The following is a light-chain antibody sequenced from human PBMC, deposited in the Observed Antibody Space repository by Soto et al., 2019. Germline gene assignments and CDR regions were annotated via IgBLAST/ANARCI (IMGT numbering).Light chain of an antibody. V-gene: IGKV1-33*01. CDR3: QHYDNLVLYT. CDR1: QDISNY. J-gene: IGKJ2*01. CDR2: EAS. Sequence: DIQMTQSPSSLSASVGDRVTITCQASQDISNYLNWYQQTPGKAPKLLIYEASELQTGVPSRFSGGGSGKNFTLAISSLQSEDFASYYCQHYDNLVLYTFGQGTKLEIK.